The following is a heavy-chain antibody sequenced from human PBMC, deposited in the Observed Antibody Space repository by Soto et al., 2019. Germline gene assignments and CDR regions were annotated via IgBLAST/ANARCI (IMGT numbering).Heavy chain of an antibody. CDR2: IIPIFGTA. D-gene: IGHD1-7*01. CDR1: GSAFTHYA. Sequence: SLMGSCTTSGSAFTHYAISWVLKSPGQGLEWMGGIIPIFGTANYAQKFQGRVTITADKSTSTAYMELSSLRSEDTAVYYCARGITVTTQFDYWGQGTLVTVSS. CDR3: ARGITVTTQFDY. J-gene: IGHJ4*02. V-gene: IGHV1-69*06.